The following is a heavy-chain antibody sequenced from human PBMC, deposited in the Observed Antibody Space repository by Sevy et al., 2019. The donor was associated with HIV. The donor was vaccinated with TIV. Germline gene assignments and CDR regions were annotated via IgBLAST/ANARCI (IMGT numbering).Heavy chain of an antibody. CDR1: GFAFYDYS. Sequence: GGSLRLSCAASGFAFYDYSMSWIRQAPGKGLEWVSYISSSSGTIYYADSVKGQFTISRDNAKSSLYLQMNGLRAEDTAVYYCARAGGDCYSKNECWFVSWGQGTLVTVSS. CDR2: ISSSSGTI. CDR3: ARAGGDCYSKNECWFVS. V-gene: IGHV3-48*01. J-gene: IGHJ5*01. D-gene: IGHD2-21*01.